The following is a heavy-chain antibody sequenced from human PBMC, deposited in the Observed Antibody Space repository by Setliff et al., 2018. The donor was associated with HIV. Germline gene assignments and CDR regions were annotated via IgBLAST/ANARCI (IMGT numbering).Heavy chain of an antibody. V-gene: IGHV3-21*04. CDR2: ITRTSGDI. CDR3: ARGHYSSSSG. Sequence: GGSLRLSCEASGFSFNMHMMNWVRQAPGKGLEWVSSITRTSGDINYAALVRGRFTISRDNAKNSLFLQMNSLRVDDTAVYYCARGHYSSSSGWGRGTLVTVSS. CDR1: GFSFNMHM. D-gene: IGHD6-6*01. J-gene: IGHJ4*02.